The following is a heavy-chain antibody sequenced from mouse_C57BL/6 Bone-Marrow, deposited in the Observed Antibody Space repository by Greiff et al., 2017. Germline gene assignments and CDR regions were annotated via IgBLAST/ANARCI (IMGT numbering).Heavy chain of an antibody. D-gene: IGHD3-2*02. CDR1: GFTFSSYG. Sequence: EVNVVESGGDLVKPGGSLKLSCAASGFTFSSYGMSWVRQTPDKRLEWVATISSGGSYTYYPASVKGRFTISRDNAKNTLYLQMSSLKSEDTAMYYCARQRDSSGWVAYWGQGTLVTVSA. CDR3: ARQRDSSGWVAY. CDR2: ISSGGSYT. J-gene: IGHJ3*01. V-gene: IGHV5-6*01.